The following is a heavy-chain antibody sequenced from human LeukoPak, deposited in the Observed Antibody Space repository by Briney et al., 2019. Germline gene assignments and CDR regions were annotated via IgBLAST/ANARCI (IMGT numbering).Heavy chain of an antibody. CDR3: AYLVGATSFDY. J-gene: IGHJ4*02. CDR1: GYTFTGYY. CDR2: INPNSGGT. D-gene: IGHD1-26*01. V-gene: IGHV1-2*06. Sequence: GASVKVSCKASGYTFTGYYMHWVRQAPGQGLEWMGRINPNSGGTNYAQKFQGRVTMTRDTSIRTAYMELSRLRSDDTAVYYCAYLVGATSFDYWGQGTLVTVSS.